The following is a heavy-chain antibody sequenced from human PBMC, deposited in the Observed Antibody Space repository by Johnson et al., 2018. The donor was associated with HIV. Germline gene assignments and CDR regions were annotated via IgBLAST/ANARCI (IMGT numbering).Heavy chain of an antibody. D-gene: IGHD3-22*01. Sequence: EQLVESGGGVVRPGGSLRLSCAASGFTFDDYGMSWVRQAPGKGLEWVSGINWNGGSTGYAESVKGRFTISRDNAKKSLFLEMKSLRAEDTAFYYCARATFYDGLSGYLTRPRAFDMWGKGTMVTVSS. CDR3: ARATFYDGLSGYLTRPRAFDM. V-gene: IGHV3-20*04. J-gene: IGHJ3*02. CDR2: INWNGGST. CDR1: GFTFDDYG.